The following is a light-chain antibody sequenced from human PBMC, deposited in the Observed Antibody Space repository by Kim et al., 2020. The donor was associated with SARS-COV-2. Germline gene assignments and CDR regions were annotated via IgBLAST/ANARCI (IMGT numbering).Light chain of an antibody. CDR3: NSRDSSGNHLV. Sequence: LGQTVRITCQGDSLRRYYASWYQQKPGQAPVLVIYGKNNRPSGIPDRFSGSSSGNTASLTITGAQAEDEADYYYNSRDSSGNHLVFGGGTQLTVL. CDR1: SLRRYY. J-gene: IGLJ2*01. CDR2: GKN. V-gene: IGLV3-19*01.